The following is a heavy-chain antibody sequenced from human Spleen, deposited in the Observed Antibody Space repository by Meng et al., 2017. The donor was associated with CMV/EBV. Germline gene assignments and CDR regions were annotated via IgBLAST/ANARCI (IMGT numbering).Heavy chain of an antibody. CDR2: INNSGST. Sequence: SETLSLTCAVYGGSFSGYYLSWIRQSPGKGLEWIGEINNSGSTNYIPSLRSRVTISLDTSNKQVSLRLTSVTAADTAVYYCALSGGYYSGRLGYYFDYWGRGTLVTVSS. CDR3: ALSGGYYSGRLGYYFDY. J-gene: IGHJ4*02. D-gene: IGHD3-22*01. V-gene: IGHV4-34*01. CDR1: GGSFSGYY.